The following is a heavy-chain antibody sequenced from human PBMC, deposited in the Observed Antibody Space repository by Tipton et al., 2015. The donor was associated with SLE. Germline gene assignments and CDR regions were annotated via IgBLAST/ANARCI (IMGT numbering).Heavy chain of an antibody. D-gene: IGHD3-9*01. Sequence: SLRLSCAASGFTFSSYAMHWVRQAPGKGLEWVAVISYDGSNKYYADSVKGRFTISRDNSKNTLYLQMNSLRVEDTAVYYCAREGGRYFAGFDPWGQGTLVTVSS. CDR2: ISYDGSNK. CDR1: GFTFSSYA. CDR3: AREGGRYFAGFDP. J-gene: IGHJ5*02. V-gene: IGHV3-30*04.